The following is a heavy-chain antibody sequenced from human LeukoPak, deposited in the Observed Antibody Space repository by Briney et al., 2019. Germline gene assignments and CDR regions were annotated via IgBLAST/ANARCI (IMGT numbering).Heavy chain of an antibody. J-gene: IGHJ5*02. CDR1: GFTFSSYG. CDR3: ARDLGYCSSTSCLNWFDP. D-gene: IGHD2-2*01. Sequence: PGGSLRLSCAASGFTFSSYGMNWVRQAPGKGLEWVSSISSSSSYIYYADSVKGRFTISRDNAKNSLYLQMNSLRAEDTAVYYCARDLGYCSSTSCLNWFDPWGQGTLVTVSS. CDR2: ISSSSSYI. V-gene: IGHV3-21*01.